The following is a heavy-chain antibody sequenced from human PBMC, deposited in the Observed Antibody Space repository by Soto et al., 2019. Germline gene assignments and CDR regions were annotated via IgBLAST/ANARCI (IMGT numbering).Heavy chain of an antibody. CDR1: GVTFSSYA. CDR2: IIPIFGTA. D-gene: IGHD3-22*01. Sequence: SVTVSCKASGVTFSSYAISWVRQAPGQGLEWMGGIIPIFGTANYAQKFQGRVTITADESTSTAYMELSSLRSEDTAVYYYARLLDSSGLGYFDYWGQGTLVTVSS. CDR3: ARLLDSSGLGYFDY. V-gene: IGHV1-69*13. J-gene: IGHJ4*02.